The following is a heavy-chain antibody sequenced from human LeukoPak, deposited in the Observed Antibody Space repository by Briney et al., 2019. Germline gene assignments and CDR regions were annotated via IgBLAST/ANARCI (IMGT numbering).Heavy chain of an antibody. V-gene: IGHV1-2*02. CDR3: ARDKDTAMVGDY. J-gene: IGHJ4*02. Sequence: ASVKVSCKASGYTFTGHYMHWVRQAPGQGLEWMGWINTNSGGTNYAQNFQGRVTMTRDTSISSAYMELSSLRSDDTAVYYCARDKDTAMVGDYWGQGTLLTVSS. CDR1: GYTFTGHY. CDR2: INTNSGGT. D-gene: IGHD5-18*01.